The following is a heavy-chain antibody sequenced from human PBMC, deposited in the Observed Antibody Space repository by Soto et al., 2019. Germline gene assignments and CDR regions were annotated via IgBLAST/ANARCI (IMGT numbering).Heavy chain of an antibody. D-gene: IGHD5-12*01. V-gene: IGHV1-69*12. CDR1: GGTFSSYT. Sequence: QVQLVQSGAEVKKPGSSVTVSCKASGGTFSSYTIGWGRQAPGQGLEWMGGIIPIFGTANYAQKFQGRVTITADESTSTAYMELSSLRSEDTAVYYCARGNHRWLQLWYFDLWGRGTLVTVSS. J-gene: IGHJ2*01. CDR2: IIPIFGTA. CDR3: ARGNHRWLQLWYFDL.